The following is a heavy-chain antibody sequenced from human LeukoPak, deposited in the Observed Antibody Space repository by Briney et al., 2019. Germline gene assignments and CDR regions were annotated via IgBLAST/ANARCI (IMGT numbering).Heavy chain of an antibody. CDR3: ARDLRGSGWYFDL. J-gene: IGHJ2*01. Sequence: GGSLRLSCAGSPFIFSSYEMSWVRQTPGRGPEWVSHISISGSSIYYADSVKGRFTISRDNAKNSLNLQMNSLRAEDTAVYYCARDLRGSGWYFDLWGRGTMLSVSS. D-gene: IGHD3-10*01. CDR2: ISISGSSI. V-gene: IGHV3-48*03. CDR1: PFIFSSYE.